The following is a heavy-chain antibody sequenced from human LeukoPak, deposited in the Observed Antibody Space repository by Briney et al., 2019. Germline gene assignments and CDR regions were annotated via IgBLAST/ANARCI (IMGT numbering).Heavy chain of an antibody. Sequence: PGGSLRLSCAASGFTFSSYSMNWVRQAPGKGLEWVSSISNSSSYIYYADSVKGRFTISRDNAKNSLYLQMNSLRAEDTAVYYCARDRGYCSSTSCYQLDYWGQGTLVTVSS. CDR3: ARDRGYCSSTSCYQLDY. D-gene: IGHD2-2*01. CDR1: GFTFSSYS. V-gene: IGHV3-21*01. J-gene: IGHJ4*02. CDR2: ISNSSSYI.